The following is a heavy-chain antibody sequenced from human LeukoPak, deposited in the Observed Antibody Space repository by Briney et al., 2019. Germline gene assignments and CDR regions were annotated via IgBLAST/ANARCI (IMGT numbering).Heavy chain of an antibody. V-gene: IGHV3-13*04. CDR2: IGTAGDT. J-gene: IGHJ3*02. D-gene: IGHD3-10*01. CDR1: GFTFSSYD. CDR3: ARGRGWGTFDI. Sequence: GGSLRLSCAASGFTFSSYDMHWVRQGTGKGLEWVSAIGTAGDTYYPGSVKGRFTTSRENAKNSLYLQMNSLRVGDTAVYYCARGRGWGTFDIWGQGTMVTVST.